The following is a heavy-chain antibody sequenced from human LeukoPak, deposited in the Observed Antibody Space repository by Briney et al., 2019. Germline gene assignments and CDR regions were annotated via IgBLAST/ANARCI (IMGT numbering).Heavy chain of an antibody. Sequence: GGSLRLSCAASGFSFSTYNMNWVRQAPGKGLQWVSYISGSGDTIYYTDSVKGRFTISRDNAKNSLYLQMNSLRAEDTAVYYCARDGYYYASSGYFHDAFDIWGQGTMVTVSS. CDR3: ARDGYYYASSGYFHDAFDI. CDR1: GFSFSTYN. V-gene: IGHV3-48*01. J-gene: IGHJ3*02. D-gene: IGHD3-22*01. CDR2: ISGSGDTI.